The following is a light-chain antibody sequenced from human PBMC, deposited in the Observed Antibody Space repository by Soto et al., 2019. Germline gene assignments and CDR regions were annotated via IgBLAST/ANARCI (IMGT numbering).Light chain of an antibody. V-gene: IGLV2-14*01. Sequence: QSVLTQPASVSGSPGQSITISCTGTSSDVGSYNYVSWYQQHPGNAPQLMIYEVSNRPSGVSNRFSGSKSGNTAPLTISGLQAEDEGVYYCSSYTSSSPRVFGTGTKVTVL. J-gene: IGLJ1*01. CDR1: SSDVGSYNY. CDR2: EVS. CDR3: SSYTSSSPRV.